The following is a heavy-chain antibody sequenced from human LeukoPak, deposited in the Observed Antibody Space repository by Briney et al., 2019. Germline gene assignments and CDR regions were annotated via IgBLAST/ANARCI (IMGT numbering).Heavy chain of an antibody. Sequence: PGRSLRLSCAASGFTFSSYSMNWVRQAPGKGLEWVSSISSSSSYIYYADSVKGRFPISRDNAKNSLYLQMNSLRAEDTAVYYCARDPGIADQWGQGTLVTVSS. CDR2: ISSSSSYI. J-gene: IGHJ4*02. D-gene: IGHD6-13*01. CDR3: ARDPGIADQ. V-gene: IGHV3-21*01. CDR1: GFTFSSYS.